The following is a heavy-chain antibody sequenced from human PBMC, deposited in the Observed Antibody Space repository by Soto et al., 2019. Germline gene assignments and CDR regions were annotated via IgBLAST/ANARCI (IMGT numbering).Heavy chain of an antibody. D-gene: IGHD3-16*02. CDR1: GYTFTGYY. J-gene: IGHJ4*02. V-gene: IGHV1-2*02. Sequence: ASVKVSCKASGYTFTGYYMHWVRQAPGQGLEWMGWINPNSGGTNYAQKLQGRVTMTTDTSTSTAYMELRSLRSDDTAVYYCARDLRVMITFGGVIPYDYWGQGTLVTVSS. CDR2: INPNSGGT. CDR3: ARDLRVMITFGGVIPYDY.